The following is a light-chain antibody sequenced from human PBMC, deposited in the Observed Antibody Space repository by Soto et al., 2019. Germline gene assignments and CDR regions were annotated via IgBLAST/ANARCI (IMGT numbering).Light chain of an antibody. CDR3: QQYNSYPRT. J-gene: IGKJ1*01. CDR1: QSISSW. Sequence: DIQMTQSPSTLSASVGDRVTITCRASQSISSWLAWYHQKPGKAPKLLIYDASSMESGGPSRFSGSGSGTEFTLNISSPQPDDFATYYCQQYNSYPRTFGQGTKVEIK. CDR2: DAS. V-gene: IGKV1-5*01.